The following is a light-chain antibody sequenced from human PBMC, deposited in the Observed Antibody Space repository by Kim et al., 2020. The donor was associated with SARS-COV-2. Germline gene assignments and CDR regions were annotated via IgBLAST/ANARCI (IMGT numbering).Light chain of an antibody. CDR3: KQDNAFPLT. Sequence: DIQMTQSPSTLSASVGDRVTITCRASENINKWLVWYQQKPGKAPKVLIYMASSLESGVPSRFSGSGSGTEFSLTVSSLQPDDFATYYCKQDNAFPLTSGGGTKVEIK. CDR2: MAS. CDR1: ENINKW. V-gene: IGKV1-5*03. J-gene: IGKJ4*01.